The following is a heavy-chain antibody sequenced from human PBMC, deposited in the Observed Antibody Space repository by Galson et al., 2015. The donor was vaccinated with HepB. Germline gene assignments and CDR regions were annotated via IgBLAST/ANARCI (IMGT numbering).Heavy chain of an antibody. CDR1: GFTFSNYA. J-gene: IGHJ4*02. CDR3: ARAHGGYVEY. V-gene: IGHV3-64*01. D-gene: IGHD3-16*01. CDR2: ISGNGVRT. Sequence: SLRLSCAASGFTFSNYAMHWVRQAPGKGLDYVSAISGNGVRTYYANSVKGRFTISRDNAKNTLYLQMDSLRTDDMAVYYCARAHGGYVEYWGQGTLVTVSS.